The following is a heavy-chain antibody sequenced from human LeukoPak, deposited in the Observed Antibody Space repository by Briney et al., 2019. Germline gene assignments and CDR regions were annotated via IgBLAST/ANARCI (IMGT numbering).Heavy chain of an antibody. CDR3: AKSRGDYYFDY. J-gene: IGHJ4*02. Sequence: GGSLTLSCAASGFTLTSYAMTWLRQVRGKGLEGVSDMSVSGGKYYTDSVKGRFTISRDNSKNTLYLQMHSLRAEDTAVYSCAKSRGDYYFDYWGQGTLVTVSS. CDR2: MSVSGGK. V-gene: IGHV3-23*01. CDR1: GFTLTSYA. D-gene: IGHD3-3*01.